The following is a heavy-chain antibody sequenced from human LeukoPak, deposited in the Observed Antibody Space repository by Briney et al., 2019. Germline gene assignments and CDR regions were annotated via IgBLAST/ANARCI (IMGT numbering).Heavy chain of an antibody. V-gene: IGHV3-23*01. CDR1: GFTFSSYA. Sequence: GGSLRLYCAASGFTFSSYAMSWVRQAPGKGLEWVSTISGSGGSTYYADSVKGRFTISRDNSKSTLYLQMNSLRAEDTAVYYCARDQRQLDYFDYWGQGTLVTVSS. J-gene: IGHJ4*02. D-gene: IGHD6-13*01. CDR3: ARDQRQLDYFDY. CDR2: ISGSGGST.